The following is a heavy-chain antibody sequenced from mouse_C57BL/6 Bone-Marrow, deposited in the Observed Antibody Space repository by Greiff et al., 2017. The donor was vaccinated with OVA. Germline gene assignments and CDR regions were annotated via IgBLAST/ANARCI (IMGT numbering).Heavy chain of an antibody. Sequence: QVQLKESGAELVKPGASVKLSCKASGYTFTSYWMQWVKQRPGQGLEWIGEIDPSDSYTNYNQKFKGKATLTVDTSSSTAYMQLSSLTSEDSAVYYCARRDIEGGYFDVWGTGTTVTVSS. V-gene: IGHV1-50*01. CDR1: GYTFTSYW. CDR3: ARRDIEGGYFDV. D-gene: IGHD1-3*01. CDR2: IDPSDSYT. J-gene: IGHJ1*03.